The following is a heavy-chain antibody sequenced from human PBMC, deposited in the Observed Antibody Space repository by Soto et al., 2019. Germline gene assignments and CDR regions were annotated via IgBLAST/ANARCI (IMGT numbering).Heavy chain of an antibody. CDR1: GDSISSGNYY. V-gene: IGHV4-30-4*01. D-gene: IGHD5-12*01. J-gene: IGHJ4*02. Sequence: QVQLQESGPGLVKPSQTLSLTCSVSGDSISSGNYYWSWIRQPPGKGLEWIGYIYYSGSAYYNPSLKSRVTISVDTSKNHFSLKLSSVTAAGTAVYYCARDQGGYANFDYWGQGTLVTVSS. CDR3: ARDQGGYANFDY. CDR2: IYYSGSA.